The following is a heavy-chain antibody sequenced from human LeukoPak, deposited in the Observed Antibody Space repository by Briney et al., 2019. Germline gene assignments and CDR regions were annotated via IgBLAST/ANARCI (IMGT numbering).Heavy chain of an antibody. V-gene: IGHV3-43D*04. D-gene: IGHD5-12*01. CDR3: AKDIDSGYDGIDY. CDR1: GFTFDDYA. J-gene: IGHJ4*02. Sequence: GGSLRLSCAASGFTFDDYAMHWVRQAPGKGQECVSLISWYGGSTYYADSVKGRFTISRDNSKNSLYLQMNSLRAEDTALYYCAKDIDSGYDGIDYWGQGPLVTVSS. CDR2: ISWYGGST.